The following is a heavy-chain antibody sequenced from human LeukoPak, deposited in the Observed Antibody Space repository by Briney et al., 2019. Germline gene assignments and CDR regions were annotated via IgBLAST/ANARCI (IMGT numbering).Heavy chain of an antibody. CDR2: INHSGST. CDR3: ARARYDYVWGSYRPLYAFDI. Sequence: PSETLSLTCTVSGYSISSGYYWGWIRQPPGKGLEWIGEINHSGSTNYNPSLKSRVTISVDTSKNQFSLKLSSVTAADTAVYYCARARYDYVWGSYRPLYAFDIWGQGTMVTVSS. CDR1: GYSISSGYY. V-gene: IGHV4-38-2*02. J-gene: IGHJ3*02. D-gene: IGHD3-16*02.